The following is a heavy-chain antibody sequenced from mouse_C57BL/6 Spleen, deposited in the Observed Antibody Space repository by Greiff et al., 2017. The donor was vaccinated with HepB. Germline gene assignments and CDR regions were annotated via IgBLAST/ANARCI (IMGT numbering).Heavy chain of an antibody. J-gene: IGHJ3*01. CDR1: GFTFSDYG. V-gene: IGHV5-17*01. Sequence: EVQLVESGGGLVKPGGSLKLSCAASGFTFSDYGMHWVRQAPEKGLEWVAYISSGSSTIYYADTVKGRFTISRDNAKNTLCLQMTSLRSEDTAMYYCARGYYYGSSYSAWFAYWGQGTLVTVSA. D-gene: IGHD1-1*01. CDR3: ARGYYYGSSYSAWFAY. CDR2: ISSGSSTI.